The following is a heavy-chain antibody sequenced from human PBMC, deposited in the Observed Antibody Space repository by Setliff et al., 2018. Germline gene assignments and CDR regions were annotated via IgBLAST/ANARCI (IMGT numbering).Heavy chain of an antibody. J-gene: IGHJ6*02. CDR1: GGSFNVYF. CDR2: ISHSGST. D-gene: IGHD2-2*01. V-gene: IGHV4-34*01. CDR3: ARARPATIAGVVPGVADFGIDV. Sequence: PSETLSLTCAVYGGSFNVYFWSWIRQPPGKGLEWIGEISHSGSTNYNPSLKSRVTMSVDKSKNQFSLTLSSVTAADTAVYYCARARPATIAGVVPGVADFGIDVWGQGTTVTVSS.